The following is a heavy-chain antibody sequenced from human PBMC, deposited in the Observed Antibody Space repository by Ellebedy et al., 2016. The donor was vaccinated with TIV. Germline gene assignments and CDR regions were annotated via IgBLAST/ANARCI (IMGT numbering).Heavy chain of an antibody. J-gene: IGHJ4*02. D-gene: IGHD1-26*01. Sequence: MPSETLSLTCTVSGGSISSYYWSWIRQPPGKGLEWIGEINHSGSTNYNPSLKSRVTISVDTSKNQFSLKLSSVTAADTAVYYCARHGAHTRIDYWGQGTLVTVSS. CDR2: INHSGST. CDR3: ARHGAHTRIDY. CDR1: GGSISSYY. V-gene: IGHV4-34*01.